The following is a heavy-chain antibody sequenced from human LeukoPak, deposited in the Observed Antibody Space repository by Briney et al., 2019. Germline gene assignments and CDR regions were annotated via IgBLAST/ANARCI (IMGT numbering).Heavy chain of an antibody. Sequence: SETLSLTCTVSGGSISSSSYYWGWIRQPPGKGLEWIGSIYYSGSTYYNPSLKSRVTISVDTSRNQFSLKLSSVTAADTAVYYCARVSSGWYAHFDYWGQGTLVTVSS. V-gene: IGHV4-39*01. J-gene: IGHJ4*02. CDR1: GGSISSSSYY. D-gene: IGHD6-19*01. CDR2: IYYSGST. CDR3: ARVSSGWYAHFDY.